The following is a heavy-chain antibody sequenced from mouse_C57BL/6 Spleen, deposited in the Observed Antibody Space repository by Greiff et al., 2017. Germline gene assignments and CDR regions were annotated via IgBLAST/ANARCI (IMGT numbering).Heavy chain of an antibody. D-gene: IGHD5-1*01. CDR2: ISSGGDYI. CDR1: GFTFSSYA. J-gene: IGHJ4*01. Sequence: EVMLVESGEGLVKPGGSLKLSCAASGFTFSSYAMSWVRQTPEKRLEWVAYISSGGDYIYYADTVKGRFTISRDKARNTLYLQMSSLKSEDTAMDYCTRDQTYVDYYAMDCWGQGTSVTASS. CDR3: TRDQTYVDYYAMDC. V-gene: IGHV5-9-1*02.